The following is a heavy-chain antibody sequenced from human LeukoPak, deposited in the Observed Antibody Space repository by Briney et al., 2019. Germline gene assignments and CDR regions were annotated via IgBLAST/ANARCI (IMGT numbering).Heavy chain of an antibody. V-gene: IGHV4-34*01. D-gene: IGHD4-17*01. J-gene: IGHJ5*02. CDR1: CGSFSGYY. Sequence: SETLSLICALYCGSFSGYYSRWIRHPPGKGLEWIGEINHSGNNNFHPSLKSRVPPPVDTSENQFSLKLSSVTAVDTAVYYCARGPMTTVTSWFDPWGQGTLVTVSS. CDR3: ARGPMTTVTSWFDP. CDR2: INHSGNN.